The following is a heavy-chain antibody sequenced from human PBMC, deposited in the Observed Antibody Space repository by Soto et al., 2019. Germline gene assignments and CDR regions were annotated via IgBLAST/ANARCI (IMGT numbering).Heavy chain of an antibody. CDR3: ARDKITGLFDF. Sequence: QVQLQQWGAGLLKPSETLSLTCAVYGGPVSGYYWTWIRQPPGTGLEWIGEINNSGSTNYNPSLKSRVTISLDTSKTLFSLKLTAVTAADTAVYYCARDKITGLFDFWGQGTLVTVSS. V-gene: IGHV4-34*01. J-gene: IGHJ4*02. D-gene: IGHD2-8*02. CDR1: GGPVSGYY. CDR2: INNSGST.